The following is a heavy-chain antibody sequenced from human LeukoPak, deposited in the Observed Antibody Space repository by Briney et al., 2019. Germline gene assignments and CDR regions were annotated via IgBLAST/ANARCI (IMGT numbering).Heavy chain of an antibody. CDR1: GGSISSYY. CDR3: ARAILSGYPDS. CDR2: IYYSGST. V-gene: IGHV4-59*01. J-gene: IGHJ4*02. D-gene: IGHD3-3*01. Sequence: PSETLSLTCTVSGGSISSYYWSWIRQPPGKGLEWIGYIYYSGSTNYNPSLKSRVTISLDTSKNQFSLKLSSVTAADTAVYYCARAILSGYPDSWGQGTLVIVFS.